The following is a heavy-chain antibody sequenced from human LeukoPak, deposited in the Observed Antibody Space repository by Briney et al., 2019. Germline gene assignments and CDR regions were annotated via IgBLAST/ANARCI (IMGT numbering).Heavy chain of an antibody. CDR1: GGTFSSYA. CDR2: ITPILGIA. CDR3: AASAGYSGYARQTFDY. V-gene: IGHV1-69*04. D-gene: IGHD5-12*01. J-gene: IGHJ4*02. Sequence: GASVKVSCKASGGTFSSYAISWVRQAPGQGLEWMGRITPILGIANYAQKFQGRVTITADKSTSTAYMELSRLRSDDTAVYYCAASAGYSGYARQTFDYWGQGTLVTVSS.